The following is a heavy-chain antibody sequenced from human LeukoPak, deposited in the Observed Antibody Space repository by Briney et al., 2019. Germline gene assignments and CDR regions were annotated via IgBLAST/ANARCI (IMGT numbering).Heavy chain of an antibody. D-gene: IGHD4-17*01. CDR2: IDHSGGT. J-gene: IGHJ4*02. Sequence: SETLSLTCTVSGGSISSSVYSWNWLRQPPGKGLEWIGCIDHSGGTDYNPSLKSRVTISVDRSKSQFSLNLTSVTAADTAVYYCARGINGDPYYFDYWGQGTLVTVSS. V-gene: IGHV4-30-2*01. CDR3: ARGINGDPYYFDY. CDR1: GGSISSSVYS.